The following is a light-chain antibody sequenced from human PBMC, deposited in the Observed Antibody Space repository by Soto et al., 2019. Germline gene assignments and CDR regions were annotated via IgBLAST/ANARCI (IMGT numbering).Light chain of an antibody. J-gene: IGKJ1*01. CDR1: PGISSY. V-gene: IGKV1-8*01. Sequence: AIRMTQSPSSLSASPGDRVTITCRASPGISSYLAWYQQKPGKAPKLLIYAASTLQSGVPSRFSGSGSGTDFTLTISSLQPDDFASYYCQQYSSYSPETFGQGTKVDI. CDR2: AAS. CDR3: QQYSSYSPET.